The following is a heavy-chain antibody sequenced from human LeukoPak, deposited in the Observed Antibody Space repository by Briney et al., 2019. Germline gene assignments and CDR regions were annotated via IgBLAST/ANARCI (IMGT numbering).Heavy chain of an antibody. CDR3: ARHESGWLVHHYYYYGMDV. CDR1: GFTFSSYW. Sequence: GGSLRLSCAASGFTFSSYWMSWVRQAPGKGLEWVANIKQDGSEKYYVDSVKGRFTISRDNAKNSLYLQMDSLRAEDTAVYYCARHESGWLVHHYYYYGMDVWGQGTTVTVSS. D-gene: IGHD6-19*01. J-gene: IGHJ6*02. CDR2: IKQDGSEK. V-gene: IGHV3-7*01.